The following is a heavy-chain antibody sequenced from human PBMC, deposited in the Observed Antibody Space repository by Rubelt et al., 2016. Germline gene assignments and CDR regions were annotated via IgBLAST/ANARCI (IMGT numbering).Heavy chain of an antibody. Sequence: EVQLLESGGGLVQPGGSLRLSCAASGFTVSSNHMSWVRQAPGKGLEWVSLFFSGGKTHYADTVKGRFTISRDNSKNTLYLQLNSLRAEDTAVYYCAREYDVWGQGSRVTVSS. V-gene: IGHV3-53*01. CDR3: AREYDV. CDR1: GFTVSSNH. D-gene: IGHD3-3*01. J-gene: IGHJ4*02. CDR2: FFSGGKT.